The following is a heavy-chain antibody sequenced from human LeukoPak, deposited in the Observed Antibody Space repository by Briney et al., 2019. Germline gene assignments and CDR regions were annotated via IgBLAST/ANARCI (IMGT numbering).Heavy chain of an antibody. CDR2: INHSGST. V-gene: IGHV4-34*01. Sequence: SETLSLTCAVYGGSFNNYYWSWIRQPPGKGLEWIGEINHSGSTNYNPSLKSRVTISVDTSKNQFSLKLSSVTAADTAVYYCARAVDAGGPDFDYWGQGTLVTVSS. D-gene: IGHD3-10*01. CDR3: ARAVDAGGPDFDY. J-gene: IGHJ4*02. CDR1: GGSFNNYY.